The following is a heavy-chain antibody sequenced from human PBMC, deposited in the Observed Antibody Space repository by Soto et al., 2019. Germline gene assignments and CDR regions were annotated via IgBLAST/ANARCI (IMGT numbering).Heavy chain of an antibody. CDR1: GGSIRGQSYY. D-gene: IGHD1-20*01. Sequence: SETLSLTCTVSGGSIRGQSYYWTWIRQTPGKRREWVGSSYYSGTSYFNPALKGGVTISVDTSTNQFSLRLTSVTAADTAVYYCTRRYNWNDYYFDPWGQGTLVTVSS. J-gene: IGHJ5*02. V-gene: IGHV4-39*01. CDR3: TRRYNWNDYYFDP. CDR2: SYYSGTS.